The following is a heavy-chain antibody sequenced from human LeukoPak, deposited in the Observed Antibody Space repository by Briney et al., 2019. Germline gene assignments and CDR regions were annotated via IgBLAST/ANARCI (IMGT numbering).Heavy chain of an antibody. CDR3: ARVVPIGDYVSYYFDY. CDR1: GGSISSGSYY. J-gene: IGHJ4*02. V-gene: IGHV4-61*02. Sequence: PSETLSLTCTVSGGSISSGSYYWSWIRQPAGKGLEWIGRIYTSGSTNYNPSLKSRVTISVDTSKNQFSLKLSSVTAADTAVYYCARVVPIGDYVSYYFDYWGQGTLVTVSS. D-gene: IGHD4-17*01. CDR2: IYTSGST.